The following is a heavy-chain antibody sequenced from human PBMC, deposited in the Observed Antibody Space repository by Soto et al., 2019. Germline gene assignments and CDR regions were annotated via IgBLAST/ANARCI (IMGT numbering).Heavy chain of an antibody. CDR2: IVPFFGLS. J-gene: IGHJ4*02. V-gene: IGHV1-69*01. CDR1: GGTFNTYG. CDR3: AITLAARLHYYFFDY. D-gene: IGHD6-6*01. Sequence: QVQLVQSGAEVIKPGSSVKVSCKASGGTFNTYGISWVRQAPGQGLEWMGGIVPFFGLSNNAQKFQGRVTISADESTNTAYMELSSLRSDDTAVYYCAITLAARLHYYFFDYWGQGTLFTVSS.